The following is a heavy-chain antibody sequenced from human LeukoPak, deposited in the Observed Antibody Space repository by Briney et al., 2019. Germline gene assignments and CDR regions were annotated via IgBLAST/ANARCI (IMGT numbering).Heavy chain of an antibody. D-gene: IGHD5-18*01. CDR3: ARESGYSYGCFDY. Sequence: TGGSLRLSCAASRFTFSIYSINWVRQAPGKGLEWVSFITGNSNYIYYADSVKGRFTISRDNAKNSLYLQMNSLRAEDTAVYYCARESGYSYGCFDYWGQGTLVTVSS. CDR1: RFTFSIYS. CDR2: ITGNSNYI. J-gene: IGHJ4*02. V-gene: IGHV3-21*01.